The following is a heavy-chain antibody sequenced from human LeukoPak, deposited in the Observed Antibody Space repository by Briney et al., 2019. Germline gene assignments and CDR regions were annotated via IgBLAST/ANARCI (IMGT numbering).Heavy chain of an antibody. CDR2: IYYSGST. D-gene: IGHD1-26*01. Sequence: SETLSLTCTVSGGSISSSSYYWGGIRQPPGKGREWIGSIYYSGSTYYNPSLKSRVTISVDTSKNQFSLKLSSVTAADTAVYYCARHAEGELLDYWGQGTLVTVSS. J-gene: IGHJ4*02. CDR1: GGSISSSSYY. CDR3: ARHAEGELLDY. V-gene: IGHV4-39*01.